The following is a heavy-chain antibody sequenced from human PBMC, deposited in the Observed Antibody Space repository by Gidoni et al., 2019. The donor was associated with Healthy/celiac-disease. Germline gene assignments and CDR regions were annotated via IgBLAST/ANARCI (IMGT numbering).Heavy chain of an antibody. D-gene: IGHD2-2*01. V-gene: IGHV3-23*01. Sequence: EVQLLESGGGLVQPGGSLRRSCPASGFTFSRYAMSWVRQAPGKGLEWVSAISGSGGSTYYADSVKGRFTISRDNSKNTLYLQMNSLRAEDTAVYYCALKDIVVVPAAKSWGQGTLVTVSS. CDR2: ISGSGGST. CDR1: GFTFSRYA. J-gene: IGHJ5*02. CDR3: ALKDIVVVPAAKS.